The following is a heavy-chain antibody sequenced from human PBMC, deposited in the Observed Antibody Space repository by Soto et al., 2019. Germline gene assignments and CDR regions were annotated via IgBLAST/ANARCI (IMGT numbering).Heavy chain of an antibody. CDR1: GGSFSGYY. D-gene: IGHD2-8*02. CDR2: SNHSGST. V-gene: IGHV4-34*01. CDR3: ARGVLDYSNWFDP. J-gene: IGHJ5*02. Sequence: QVQLQQWGAGLLKPSETLSLTCAVYGGSFSGYYWSWIRQPPGKGLEWIGESNHSGSTNYNPSLKSRVTISVDTSKNQFSLKLSSVTAADTAVYYCARGVLDYSNWFDPWGQGTLVTVSS.